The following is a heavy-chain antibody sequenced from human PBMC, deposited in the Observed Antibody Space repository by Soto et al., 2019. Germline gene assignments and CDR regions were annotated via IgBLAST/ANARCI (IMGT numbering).Heavy chain of an antibody. D-gene: IGHD5-18*01. V-gene: IGHV4-30-2*02. CDR3: ARRYGKNAFDI. CDR1: GGSISSGGYS. CDR2: IYHSGST. J-gene: IGHJ3*02. Sequence: PSETLSLTCAFSGGSISSGGYSLSWIRQPPGKGLEWIGYIYHSGSTYYNPSLKSRVTISVDRSKNQFSLKLSSVTAADTAVYYCARRYGKNAFDIWGQGTMVTVSS.